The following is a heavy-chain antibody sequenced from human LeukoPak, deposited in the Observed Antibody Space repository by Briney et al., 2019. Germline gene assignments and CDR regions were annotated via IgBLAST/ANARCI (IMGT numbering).Heavy chain of an antibody. CDR3: ASPDYSNYAFDY. CDR2: ISWNSGSI. CDR1: GFTFDDYA. Sequence: GGSLRLSCAASGFTFDDYAMHWVRQAPGKGLEWVSGISWNSGSIGYADSVKGRFTISRDNAKNSLYLQMNSLRAEDTAVYYCASPDYSNYAFDYWGQGTLVTVSS. V-gene: IGHV3-9*01. D-gene: IGHD4-11*01. J-gene: IGHJ4*02.